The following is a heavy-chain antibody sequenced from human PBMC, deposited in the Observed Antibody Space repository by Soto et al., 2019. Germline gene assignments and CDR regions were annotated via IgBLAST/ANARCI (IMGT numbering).Heavy chain of an antibody. Sequence: QVQLVQSGAEVKKPGASVKVSCKASGYTFTSYGISWVRQAPGQGLEWMGWISAYNGNTNYAQKLQGRVTMTTDTSTSTAYMELRSLRSDDTAVYYCASPRSRDKSDFLGFDYWGQGTLVTVSS. CDR2: ISAYNGNT. CDR1: GYTFTSYG. V-gene: IGHV1-18*04. CDR3: ASPRSRDKSDFLGFDY. J-gene: IGHJ4*02. D-gene: IGHD3-3*01.